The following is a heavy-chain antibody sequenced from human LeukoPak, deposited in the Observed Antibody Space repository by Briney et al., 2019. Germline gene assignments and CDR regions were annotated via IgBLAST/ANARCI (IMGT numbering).Heavy chain of an antibody. V-gene: IGHV3-23*01. CDR2: ISSSGGST. CDR1: GFSFSSYA. J-gene: IGHJ6*02. Sequence: GGSLRLSCAASGFSFSSYAMSWVRQAPGKGLEWVSVISSSGGSTYYADSVKGRFTISRDNSKNTLYLQMNSLRAEDTAVYYCARDNAAHYYYYGMDVWGQGTTVTVSS. D-gene: IGHD2-15*01. CDR3: ARDNAAHYYYYGMDV.